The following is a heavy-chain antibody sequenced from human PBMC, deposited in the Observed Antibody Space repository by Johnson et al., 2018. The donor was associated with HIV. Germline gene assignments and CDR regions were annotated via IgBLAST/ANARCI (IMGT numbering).Heavy chain of an antibody. V-gene: IGHV3-11*04. Sequence: QVQLVESGGGLVQPGGSLRLSCAASGFTVSSNYMSWVRQAPGKGLEWVSYISSSGSTIYYADSVKGRFTISRDNAKNSLYLQMNSLRAEDTAVYYCAREDPYDYSTGPDVFDIWGQGTMVTVS. CDR1: GFTVSSNY. J-gene: IGHJ3*02. D-gene: IGHD2-8*02. CDR3: AREDPYDYSTGPDVFDI. CDR2: ISSSGSTI.